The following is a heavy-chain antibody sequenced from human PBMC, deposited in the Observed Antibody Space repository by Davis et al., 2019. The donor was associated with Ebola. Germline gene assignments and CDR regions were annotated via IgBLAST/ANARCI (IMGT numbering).Heavy chain of an antibody. CDR1: GESFSGYY. CDR2: VNDGGGG. CDR3: ARVGLSSGWTFDS. Sequence: MPGGSLRLSCAAYGESFSGYYWSWIRQSPEKGLEWIGEVNDGGGGTYNPSLKSRVTISIDKLRNQFSLKLNSVTAADTAVYYCARVGLSSGWTFDSWGQGTLVIVSS. D-gene: IGHD6-19*01. J-gene: IGHJ4*02. V-gene: IGHV4-34*01.